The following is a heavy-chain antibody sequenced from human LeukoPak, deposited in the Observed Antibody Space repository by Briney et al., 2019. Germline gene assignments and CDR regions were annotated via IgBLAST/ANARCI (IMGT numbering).Heavy chain of an antibody. V-gene: IGHV4-4*07. D-gene: IGHD1/OR15-1a*01. J-gene: IGHJ4*02. Sequence: SETLSLTCTVSGGSISYYYWTWIRQPAGNGLEWIGRINTSGSTNYNPSLRSRVTMSVDTSKNQFSLKLSSVTAADTAVYYCARGGRDTNNEREYDHWGQGTLVTVSS. CDR2: INTSGST. CDR3: ARGGRDTNNEREYDH. CDR1: GGSISYYY.